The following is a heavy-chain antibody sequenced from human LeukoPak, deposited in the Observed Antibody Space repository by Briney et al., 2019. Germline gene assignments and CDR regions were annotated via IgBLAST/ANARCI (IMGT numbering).Heavy chain of an antibody. V-gene: IGHV3-23*01. CDR3: GRGVSTLVRGPGY. Sequence: PGGSLRLSCAASGFNFRSFSMTWVRQAPGKGLEWVSTVTSSGGSTYYADSVKGRFTISRDNAKNTLYLQMNSLRVEDTAVYYCGRGVSTLVRGPGYWGQGTLVTASS. D-gene: IGHD3-10*01. J-gene: IGHJ4*02. CDR1: GFNFRSFS. CDR2: VTSSGGST.